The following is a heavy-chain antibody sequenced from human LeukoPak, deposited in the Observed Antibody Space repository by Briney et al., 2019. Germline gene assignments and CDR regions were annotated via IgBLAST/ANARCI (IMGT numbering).Heavy chain of an antibody. D-gene: IGHD3-22*01. CDR1: GGSISSYY. Sequence: SETLSLTCTVSGGSISSYYWSWIRQPPGKGLEWIGYIYYSGSTNYNPSLKSRVTISVDTSKNQFSLKLSSVTAADTAVYYCARHAEYYDSSGYYFGYWGQGTLATVSS. V-gene: IGHV4-59*08. CDR3: ARHAEYYDSSGYYFGY. CDR2: IYYSGST. J-gene: IGHJ4*02.